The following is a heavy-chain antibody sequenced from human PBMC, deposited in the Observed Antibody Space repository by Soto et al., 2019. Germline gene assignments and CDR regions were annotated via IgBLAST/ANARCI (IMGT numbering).Heavy chain of an antibody. CDR2: IYPGDSDT. V-gene: IGHV5-51*01. CDR1: GYSFTSYW. CDR3: ARHGSGTAYYYYGMDV. Sequence: GESLKISCKGSGYSFTSYWIGWVRQMPGKGLEWMGIIYPGDSDTIYSPSFQGQVTISADKSISTAYLQWSSLKASDTAMYYCARHGSGTAYYYYGMDVWGQGTTVTVSS. D-gene: IGHD1-1*01. J-gene: IGHJ6*02.